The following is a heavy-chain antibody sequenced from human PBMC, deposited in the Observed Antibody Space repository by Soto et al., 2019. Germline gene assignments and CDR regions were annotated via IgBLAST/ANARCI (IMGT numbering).Heavy chain of an antibody. V-gene: IGHV3-23*01. D-gene: IGHD1-26*01. CDR2: ISGGGAFT. CDR1: GFTFSTYA. J-gene: IGHJ4*02. Sequence: EVRLLESGGGLVQPGGSLRLSCATSGFTFSTYAMNWVRQAPGKGLEWVSAISGGGAFTYYADSVKGRFTISRDDSKNTLFLRMNSLRPEDTAVYYCAKSGPTKYFDYWGQGTLVTVSS. CDR3: AKSGPTKYFDY.